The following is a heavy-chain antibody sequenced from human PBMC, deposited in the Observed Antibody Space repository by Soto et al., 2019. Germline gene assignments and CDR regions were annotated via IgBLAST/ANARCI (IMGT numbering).Heavy chain of an antibody. CDR2: ISGSGGST. D-gene: IGHD3-10*01. V-gene: IGHV3-23*01. J-gene: IGHJ4*02. Sequence: GGSLGLFCAASGFTFSSYAMSWVRQAPGKGLEWVSAISGSGGSTYYADSVKGRFTISRDNSKNTLYLQMNSLRAEDTAVYYCARTREGILWFGESHWGQGTLVTVSS. CDR3: ARTREGILWFGESH. CDR1: GFTFSSYA.